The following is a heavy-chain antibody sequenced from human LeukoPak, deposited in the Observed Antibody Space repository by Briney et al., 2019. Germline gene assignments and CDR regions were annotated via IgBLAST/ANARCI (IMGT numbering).Heavy chain of an antibody. CDR1: GGTFSSYA. J-gene: IGHJ4*02. D-gene: IGHD3-22*01. CDR3: TRAPPGMTMMTDY. CDR2: VSTNDGNT. V-gene: IGHV1-18*01. Sequence: ASVKVSCKASGGTFSSYAISWVRQAPGQGLEWMGWVSTNDGNTVYAQRLQGRVTMSTDTSTSVAYMELRSLTSDDTAVYYCTRAPPGMTMMTDYWGQGTLVTVSS.